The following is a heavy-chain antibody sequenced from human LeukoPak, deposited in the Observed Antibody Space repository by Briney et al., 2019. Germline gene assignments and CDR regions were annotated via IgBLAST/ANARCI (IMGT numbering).Heavy chain of an antibody. CDR1: GFTFSSYA. V-gene: IGHV3-23*01. CDR3: AKFRGKQQLVPLFDY. J-gene: IGHJ4*02. Sequence: GGSLRLSCAASGFTFSSYAMSWVRQAPGKGLEWVSAISGSGGSTYYADSVKGRFTISRDNSKNTPYLQMNSLRAEDTAVDYCAKFRGKQQLVPLFDYWGQGTLVTVSS. D-gene: IGHD6-13*01. CDR2: ISGSGGST.